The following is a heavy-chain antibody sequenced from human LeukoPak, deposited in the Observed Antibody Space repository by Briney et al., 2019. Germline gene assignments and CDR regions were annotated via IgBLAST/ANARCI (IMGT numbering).Heavy chain of an antibody. J-gene: IGHJ4*02. D-gene: IGHD3-3*01. Sequence: ASVKVSCKASGYTFTAFYVHWVRQAPGHGLEWMGWINPNSGGTNYAQKFQGRVTMTTDTSISTAYMELSRLRSDDTAVYYCAKEAVLWSGYSYFNYYGQGTMLTVSS. CDR2: INPNSGGT. CDR3: AKEAVLWSGYSYFNY. CDR1: GYTFTAFY. V-gene: IGHV1-2*02.